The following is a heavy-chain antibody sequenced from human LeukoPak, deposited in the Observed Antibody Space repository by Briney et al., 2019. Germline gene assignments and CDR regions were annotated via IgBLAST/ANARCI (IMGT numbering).Heavy chain of an antibody. Sequence: GGSLRLSCAASGFTFSTYSMNWVRQAPGKGLEWVAFIRYDGSNKYYADSVKGRFTISRDNSKNTLYLQMNSLRAEDTAVYYCASTPIFGAGCDYWGQGTLVTVSS. CDR3: ASTPIFGAGCDY. CDR2: IRYDGSNK. CDR1: GFTFSTYS. J-gene: IGHJ4*02. V-gene: IGHV3-30*02. D-gene: IGHD3-3*01.